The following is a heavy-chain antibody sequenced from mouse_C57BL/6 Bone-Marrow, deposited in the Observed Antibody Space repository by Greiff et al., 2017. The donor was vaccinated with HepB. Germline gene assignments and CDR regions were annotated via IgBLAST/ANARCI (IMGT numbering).Heavy chain of an antibody. CDR3: AKTIGVVATIYYAMDY. Sequence: QVHVKQSGPGLVQPSQSLSITCTVSGFSLTSYGVHWVRQPPGKGLEWLGVIWSGGGTDYNAAFISRLSISKDNSKSQVFFKMNSLQADDTAIYYCAKTIGVVATIYYAMDYWGQGTSVTVSS. J-gene: IGHJ4*01. CDR2: IWSGGGT. V-gene: IGHV2-4*01. D-gene: IGHD1-1*01. CDR1: GFSLTSYG.